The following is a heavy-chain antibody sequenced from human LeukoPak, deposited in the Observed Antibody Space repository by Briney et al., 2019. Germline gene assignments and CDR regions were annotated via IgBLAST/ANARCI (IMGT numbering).Heavy chain of an antibody. CDR2: IYSGGST. D-gene: IGHD3-22*01. J-gene: IGHJ4*02. Sequence: PGGSLRLSCAASGFTVSSNYMSWVRQAPGKGLEWVSVIYSGGSTYYADSVKGRFTISRDNSKNTLYLQMNSLRAEDTAVYYCAKVRYDSSGYQSPYFDYWGQGTLVTVSS. CDR3: AKVRYDSSGYQSPYFDY. CDR1: GFTVSSNY. V-gene: IGHV3-53*01.